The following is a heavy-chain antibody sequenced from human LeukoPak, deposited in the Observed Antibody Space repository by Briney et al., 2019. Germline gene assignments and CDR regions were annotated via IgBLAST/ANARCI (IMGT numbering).Heavy chain of an antibody. D-gene: IGHD1-1*01. CDR1: GFTFDDYA. V-gene: IGHV3-9*01. Sequence: GRSLRLSCAASGFTFDDYAMHWVRQAPGKGLEWVSGISWNSGSIGYADSVKGRFTISRDNAKNSLYLQMNSLRAEDTALYYCAKVRRGYFDYWGQGTLVTVSS. CDR3: AKVRRGYFDY. CDR2: ISWNSGSI. J-gene: IGHJ4*02.